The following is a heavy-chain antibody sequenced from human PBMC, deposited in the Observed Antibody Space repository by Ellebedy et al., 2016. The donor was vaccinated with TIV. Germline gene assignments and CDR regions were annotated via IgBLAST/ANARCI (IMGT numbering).Heavy chain of an antibody. CDR2: LYWDDDR. J-gene: IGHJ3*02. CDR1: GFSLNTHGEG. D-gene: IGHD4-17*01. CDR3: STVFEM. Sequence: SGPTLVKPTQTLTLTCTFSGFSLNTHGEGVGWIRQPPGKALKWLALLYWDDDRRYSPSLKGRFTISRDNAKNTLYLQMNSLRAEDTAVYYCSTVFEMWGQGTVVTVSS. V-gene: IGHV2-5*02.